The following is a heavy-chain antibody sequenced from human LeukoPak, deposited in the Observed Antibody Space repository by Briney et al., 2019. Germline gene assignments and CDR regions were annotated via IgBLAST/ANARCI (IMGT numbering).Heavy chain of an antibody. V-gene: IGHV3-23*01. J-gene: IGHJ4*02. Sequence: PGGSLRLSCAASGFTFSSYAMSWLRQAPGKGLEWVSAIRGSGGSTYYADSVKGRFTISRDNSKNTLYLQMNSLRAEDTAVYYCAKDSSSWYESLVFDYWGQGTLVTVSS. D-gene: IGHD6-13*01. CDR2: IRGSGGST. CDR3: AKDSSSWYESLVFDY. CDR1: GFTFSSYA.